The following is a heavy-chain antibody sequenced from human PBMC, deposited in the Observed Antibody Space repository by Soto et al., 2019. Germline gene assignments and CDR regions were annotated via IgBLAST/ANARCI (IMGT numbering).Heavy chain of an antibody. Sequence: EVQLVESGGGLVKPGGSLRLSCTASGFTFSKAWMGWVRQAPGKGLEWVGRIKSKTDGGTTDYAAPVEGRFTISRDDSHGTMYMQTNSLKTEDTAVYYSTTVCRGRGHDGVDIWGQGTLVTVSS. V-gene: IGHV3-15*01. J-gene: IGHJ3*02. CDR3: TTVCRGRGHDGVDI. D-gene: IGHD1-26*01. CDR1: GFTFSKAW. CDR2: IKSKTDGGTT.